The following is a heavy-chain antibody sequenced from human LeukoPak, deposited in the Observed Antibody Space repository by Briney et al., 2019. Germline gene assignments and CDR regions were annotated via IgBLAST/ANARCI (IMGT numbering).Heavy chain of an antibody. V-gene: IGHV4-30-4*07. CDR3: ALGGCSGGSCFKRHNWFDP. Sequence: SETLSLTCAVSGGSISSGGYSWSWIRQPPGKGLEWIGYIYYSGSTYYNPSLKSRVTISVDTSKNQFSLKLSSVTAADTAVYYCALGGCSGGSCFKRHNWFDPWGQGTLVTVSS. CDR1: GGSISSGGYS. J-gene: IGHJ5*02. CDR2: IYYSGST. D-gene: IGHD2-15*01.